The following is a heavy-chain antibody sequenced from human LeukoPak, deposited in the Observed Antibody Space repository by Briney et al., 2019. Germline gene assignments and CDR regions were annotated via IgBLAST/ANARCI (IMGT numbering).Heavy chain of an antibody. V-gene: IGHV1-8*01. CDR2: MNPNSGNT. CDR1: GYTFSTYD. J-gene: IGHJ5*02. D-gene: IGHD3-10*01. CDR3: ARGPSRDYGSGSSWFDP. Sequence: ASVKVSCKASGYTFSTYDINWVRQVTGQGLEWMGWMNPNSGNTGYAQNIQGRVTMTRNTSINTAYMELSSLRSEDTAVYYCARGPSRDYGSGSSWFDPWGQETLVTVSS.